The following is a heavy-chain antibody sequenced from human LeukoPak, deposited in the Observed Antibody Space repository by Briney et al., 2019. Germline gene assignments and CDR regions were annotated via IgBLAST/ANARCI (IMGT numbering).Heavy chain of an antibody. CDR2: INPSGGST. Sequence: EASVRVSCKASGYTFTSYYMHWVRQAPGQGLEWMGIINPSGGSTSYAQKFQGRVTMTRDTSISTAYMELSRLRSDDTAVYYCARGAAAGATAYWGQGTLVTVSS. J-gene: IGHJ4*02. CDR1: GYTFTSYY. V-gene: IGHV1-46*01. D-gene: IGHD6-13*01. CDR3: ARGAAAGATAY.